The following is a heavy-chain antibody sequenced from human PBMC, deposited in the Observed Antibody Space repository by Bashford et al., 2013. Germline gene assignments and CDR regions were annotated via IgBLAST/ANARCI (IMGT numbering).Heavy chain of an antibody. D-gene: IGHD5-12*01. J-gene: IGHJ4*02. CDR3: ASPGHKSGYDWGFDY. CDR2: MNPDGSAK. Sequence: GGSLRLSCAASGLTLTTYWMNWFRQSPGKGLEWVANMNPDGSAKYYVDSVKGRFTLSRDNAKNSLYLQMNSLRTEDTAVYYCASPGHKSGYDWGFDYWGQGTLVTVSS. V-gene: IGHV3-7*01. CDR1: GLTLTTYW.